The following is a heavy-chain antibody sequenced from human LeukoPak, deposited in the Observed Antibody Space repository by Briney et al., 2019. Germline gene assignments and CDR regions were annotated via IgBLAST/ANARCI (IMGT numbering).Heavy chain of an antibody. CDR2: INHSGST. CDR1: GGSFSGYY. J-gene: IGHJ5*02. D-gene: IGHD5-12*01. CDR3: ARGARTPSGYGSRTAGWANWFDP. Sequence: SETLSLTCAVYGGSFSGYYWSWIRQPPGKGLEWIGEINHSGSTNYNPSLKSRVTISVDTSKNQFSLKLSSVTAADTAVYYCARGARTPSGYGSRTAGWANWFDPWGQGTLVTVSS. V-gene: IGHV4-34*01.